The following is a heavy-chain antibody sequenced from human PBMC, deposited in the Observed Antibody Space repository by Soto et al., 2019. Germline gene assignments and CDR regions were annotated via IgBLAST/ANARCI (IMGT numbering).Heavy chain of an antibody. CDR1: GGTFSSYA. V-gene: IGHV1-69*13. CDR3: ARGIRLGVAARDYYYYGMDA. Sequence: SVKVSCKASGGTFSSYAISWVRQAPGQGLEWMGGIIPIFGTAKYAQKFQGRVTITADESTSTASMELSSLRSEDTAVYYCARGIRLGVAARDYYYYGMDAWGQ. J-gene: IGHJ6*02. D-gene: IGHD6-6*01. CDR2: IIPIFGTA.